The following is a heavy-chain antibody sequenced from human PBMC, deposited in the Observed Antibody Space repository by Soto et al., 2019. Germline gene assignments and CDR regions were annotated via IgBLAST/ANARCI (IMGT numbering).Heavy chain of an antibody. J-gene: IGHJ5*02. CDR1: GGSISSSNW. D-gene: IGHD1-1*01. Sequence: PSETLSLTCAVSGGSISSSNWWSWVRQPPGKGLEWIGEIYHSGSTNYNPSLKSRVTISVDKSKNQFSLKLSSVTAADTAVYYCARDVPFPPNDERGYNWFDPWGQGTLVTVSS. CDR2: IYHSGST. V-gene: IGHV4-4*02. CDR3: ARDVPFPPNDERGYNWFDP.